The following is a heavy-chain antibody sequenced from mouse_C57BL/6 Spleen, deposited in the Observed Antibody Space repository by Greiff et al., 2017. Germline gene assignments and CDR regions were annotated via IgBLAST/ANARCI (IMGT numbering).Heavy chain of an antibody. J-gene: IGHJ3*01. CDR3: ARGTGTAFAY. D-gene: IGHD4-1*01. V-gene: IGHV1-59*01. CDR2: IDPSYSYT. CDR1: GYTFTSYW. Sequence: QVQLQQPGAELVRPGTSVTLSCKASGYTFTSYWMHWVKQRPGQGLEWIGVIDPSYSYTNYNQKFKGKATLTVDPSSSTAYMQLSSLTSEDSAVYYCARGTGTAFAYWGQGTLVTVSA.